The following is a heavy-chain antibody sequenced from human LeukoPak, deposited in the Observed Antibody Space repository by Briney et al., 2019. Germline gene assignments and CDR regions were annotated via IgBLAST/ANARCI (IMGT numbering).Heavy chain of an antibody. CDR2: ISANAAST. V-gene: IGHV3-23*01. D-gene: IGHD2-15*01. Sequence: GGSLRLSCAASGFPFSSSAMTWVRQAPGKGLECVSAISANAASTYYADSVRGRFTISRDNSKNTLYLQMNSLRAEDTAVYYCARRYCSGGSCYSFRGDWFDPWGQGTLVTVSS. J-gene: IGHJ5*02. CDR3: ARRYCSGGSCYSFRGDWFDP. CDR1: GFPFSSSA.